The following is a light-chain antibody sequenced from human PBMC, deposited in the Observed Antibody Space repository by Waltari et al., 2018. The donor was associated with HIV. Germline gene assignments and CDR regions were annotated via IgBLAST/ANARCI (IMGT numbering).Light chain of an antibody. CDR2: KDS. CDR3: QSGHNSDSI. V-gene: IGLV3-25*03. J-gene: IGLJ2*01. Sequence: SYELTQAPSVSVSPGQTAKITCSGDALSKHYVYWYQQKPGKAPLMMIFKDSGRPSEIPARFSASSSGSTSILTISGVQAEDEADYYCQSGHNSDSIFGGGTKLTVL. CDR1: ALSKHY.